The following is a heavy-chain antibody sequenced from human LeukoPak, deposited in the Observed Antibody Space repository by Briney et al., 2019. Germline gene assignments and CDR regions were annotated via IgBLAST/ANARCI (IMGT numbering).Heavy chain of an antibody. J-gene: IGHJ5*02. CDR1: GGSISSSSYY. CDR2: IYYSGST. CDR3: ASKRITMIVVVTDNWFDP. Sequence: SETLSLTCTVSGGSISSSSYYWGWIRQPPGEGLEWIGSIYYSGSTYYNPSLKSRVTISVDTSKNQFSLKLSSVTAADTAVYYCASKRITMIVVVTDNWFDPWGQGTLVTVSS. V-gene: IGHV4-39*01. D-gene: IGHD3-22*01.